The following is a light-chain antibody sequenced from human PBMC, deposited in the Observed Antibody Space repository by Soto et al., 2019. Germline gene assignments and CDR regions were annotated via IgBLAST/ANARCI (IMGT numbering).Light chain of an antibody. J-gene: IGKJ4*01. CDR1: QSISSW. CDR2: DAS. CDR3: QQYNSFPLT. V-gene: IGKV1-5*01. Sequence: DIQMTQSPSTLSASVGDRVTITCRASQSISSWLAWYQQKPGKAPKLLIYDASSLESGVPSRFSGSGSGTEFTLTISSLQPDDFVTYYCQQYNSFPLTFGGGTKVEIK.